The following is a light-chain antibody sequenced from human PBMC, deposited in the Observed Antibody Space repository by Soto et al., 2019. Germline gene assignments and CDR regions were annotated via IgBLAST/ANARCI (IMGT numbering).Light chain of an antibody. CDR2: DAS. V-gene: IGKV3-11*01. J-gene: IGKJ3*01. CDR1: QRVSSY. CDR3: QQRSNWPPGFT. Sequence: EIVLTQSPATLSLSPGERATLSCRASQRVSSYLAWYQQKPGQAPRLLIYDASNRATGIPARFSGSGSGTDFNLTSSSLEPEDFAVYYCQQRSNWPPGFTFGPGTKVDIK.